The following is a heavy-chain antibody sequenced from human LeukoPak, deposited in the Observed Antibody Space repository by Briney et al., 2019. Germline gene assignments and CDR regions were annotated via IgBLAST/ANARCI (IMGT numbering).Heavy chain of an antibody. CDR3: AKDLMPQPYYFDY. CDR2: ISGSGGST. Sequence: GGSLRLSCAASGFTFSSYAMSWVRQAPGKGLEWVSAISGSGGSTYYADSVRGRFTISRDNSKNTLYLQMNSLRAEDTAVYYCAKDLMPQPYYFDYWGQGTLVTVSS. V-gene: IGHV3-23*01. D-gene: IGHD2-2*01. CDR1: GFTFSSYA. J-gene: IGHJ4*02.